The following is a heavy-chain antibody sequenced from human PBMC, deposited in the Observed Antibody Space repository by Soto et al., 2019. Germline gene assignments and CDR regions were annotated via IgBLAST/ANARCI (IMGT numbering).Heavy chain of an antibody. CDR2: IIPALGTA. CDR1: GGTFSSHT. Sequence: QDQLVQSGAEVKKPGSSVKVSCKASGGTFSSHTFSWVRQAPGQGLEWMGRIIPALGTATYAQKFQGRVTITADESATTVYMEVNILRSEDTAVYYCARPDFGYYWYFDLWGRGTLVTVSS. CDR3: ARPDFGYYWYFDL. D-gene: IGHD4-17*01. J-gene: IGHJ2*01. V-gene: IGHV1-69*08.